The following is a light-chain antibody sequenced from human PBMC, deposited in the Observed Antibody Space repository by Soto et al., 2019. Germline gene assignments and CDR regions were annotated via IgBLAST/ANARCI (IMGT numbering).Light chain of an antibody. CDR1: SSDFGSYNR. CDR3: SSFTTSSTYV. CDR2: DVS. V-gene: IGLV2-18*02. Sequence: QSALTQPPSVSGSPGQSVAISCSGTSSDFGSYNRVSWYQQPPGTAPKLMIYDVSNRPSGVPDRFSGSKSGNTASLTISGLQAEDEADYYSSSFTTSSTYVFGTGTKVTVL. J-gene: IGLJ1*01.